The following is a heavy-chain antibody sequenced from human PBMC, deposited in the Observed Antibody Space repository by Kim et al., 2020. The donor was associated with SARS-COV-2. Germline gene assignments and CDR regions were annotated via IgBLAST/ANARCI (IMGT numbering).Heavy chain of an antibody. J-gene: IGHJ3*02. Sequence: PSLKSRVTISVDTAKNQFSLKLSSVTAADTAVYYCARDGGSSGPDDAFDIWGQGTMVTVSS. D-gene: IGHD6-19*01. V-gene: IGHV4-59*01. CDR3: ARDGGSSGPDDAFDI.